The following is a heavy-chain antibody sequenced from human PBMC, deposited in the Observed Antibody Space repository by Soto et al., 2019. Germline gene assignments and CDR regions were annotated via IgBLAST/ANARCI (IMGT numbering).Heavy chain of an antibody. CDR2: IYYSGSN. D-gene: IGHD3-10*01. Sequence: SEALSLTCTVSGGSISSGSYYWSWIRQPPGKGLEFIGYIYYSGSNNYNTSLKSRVTISVDTYKNQFSLKLSSVTAADTAVYYCARVVGLLWFGESYGMDXWGQVTPVPVS. J-gene: IGHJ6*02. V-gene: IGHV4-61*01. CDR1: GGSISSGSYY. CDR3: ARVVGLLWFGESYGMDX.